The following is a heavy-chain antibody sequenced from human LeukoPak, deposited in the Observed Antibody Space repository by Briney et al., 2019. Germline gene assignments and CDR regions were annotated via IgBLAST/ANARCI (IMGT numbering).Heavy chain of an antibody. V-gene: IGHV3-66*02. CDR1: GSTVKRNY. D-gene: IGHD3-22*01. Sequence: AGSLRLSCAVSGSTVKRNYRSWARQAPGKGLEWFSVIYSGGDTYYADSVKGRFTISRDNSKNTVHLQMNNLRPEDTGVYYCARLDDSNSRRPENDASDVWGQGTTVTVSS. J-gene: IGHJ3*01. CDR2: IYSGGDT. CDR3: ARLDDSNSRRPENDASDV.